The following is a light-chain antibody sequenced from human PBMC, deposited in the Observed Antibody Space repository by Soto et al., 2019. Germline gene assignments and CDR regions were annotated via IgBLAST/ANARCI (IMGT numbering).Light chain of an antibody. V-gene: IGLV2-14*01. CDR1: SSDVGGYNY. Sequence: QSALTQPASVSGSPGQSITISCTGTSSDVGGYNYVSWYQQHPGKAPKVIIYEVSNWPSGVSTRFSGSKSGNTASLTISGLQAEDEADYYCTSYTSSSDIRVFGGGTKLTVL. J-gene: IGLJ3*02. CDR2: EVS. CDR3: TSYTSSSDIRV.